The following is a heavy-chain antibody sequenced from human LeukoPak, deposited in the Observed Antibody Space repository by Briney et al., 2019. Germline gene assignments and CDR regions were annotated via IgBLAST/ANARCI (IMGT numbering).Heavy chain of an antibody. D-gene: IGHD3-16*02. V-gene: IGHV4-59*01. J-gene: IGHJ4*02. Sequence: PSETLSLTCTVSGGSISSYYWSWIRQPPGKGVEWIGYIYYSGSTNYNPSLKSRVTISVDTSKNQFSLKLSSVTAADTAVYYCARLNYVWGIYRNLFDYWGQGTLVTVSS. CDR2: IYYSGST. CDR1: GGSISSYY. CDR3: ARLNYVWGIYRNLFDY.